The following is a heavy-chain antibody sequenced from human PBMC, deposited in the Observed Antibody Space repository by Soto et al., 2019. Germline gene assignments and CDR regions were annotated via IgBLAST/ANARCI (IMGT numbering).Heavy chain of an antibody. J-gene: IGHJ3*01. Sequence: QVQLVESGGGVVQPGRSLRLSCAASRFTLSSYVMHWVRQAPGKGLEWVARISYAGNDNYYADSVKGRFTISRDNSKKTLYLQMTSLRADDTAVYYCARDRQQWLEPAGGALPFWGQGTMVIVSS. CDR3: ARDRQQWLEPAGGALPF. V-gene: IGHV3-30-3*01. CDR2: ISYAGNDN. CDR1: RFTLSSYV. D-gene: IGHD6-19*01.